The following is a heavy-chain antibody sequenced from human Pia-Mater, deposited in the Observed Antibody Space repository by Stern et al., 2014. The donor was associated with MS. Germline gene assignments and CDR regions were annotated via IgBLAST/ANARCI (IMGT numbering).Heavy chain of an antibody. J-gene: IGHJ4*02. V-gene: IGHV5-51*03. CDR3: ARWSVACDY. D-gene: IGHD2-21*01. Sequence: EVQLVESGAEMKKPGESLKISCKTSGYNFINSWIAWVRQVPGKGLEWIGMIYPGDSDIRHSPSFQGHVTISVDKSNTTAYLQWNSLKVSDSAVYYCARWSVACDYWGQGALITVSS. CDR2: IYPGDSDI. CDR1: GYNFINSW.